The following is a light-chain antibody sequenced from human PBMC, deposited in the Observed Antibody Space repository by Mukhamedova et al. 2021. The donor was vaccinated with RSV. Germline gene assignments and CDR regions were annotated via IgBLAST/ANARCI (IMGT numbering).Light chain of an antibody. V-gene: IGKV1-5*03. J-gene: IGKJ2*03. CDR3: QQYNSYSYS. Sequence: WYQRRVHGKAPKLLIYKASSLESGVPSRFSGSGSGIEFTLTISSLQPDDFATYYCQQYNSYSYSFGQGTKLEIK. CDR2: KAS.